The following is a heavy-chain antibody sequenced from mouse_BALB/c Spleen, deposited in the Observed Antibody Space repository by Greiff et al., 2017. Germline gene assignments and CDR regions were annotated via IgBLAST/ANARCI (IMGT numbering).Heavy chain of an antibody. CDR3: ARRDGSFYYFDF. J-gene: IGHJ2*01. D-gene: IGHD1-1*01. V-gene: IGHV1-31*01. CDR2: INPYNGAT. Sequence: VQLQQSGPELVKPGASVKISCKASGYSFTGYYMHWVKQSHVKSLEWIGRINPYNGATSYNQNFKDKASLTVDKSSSTAYMELHSLTSEDSAVYYCARRDGSFYYFDFWGQGTTLTVSS. CDR1: GYSFTGYY.